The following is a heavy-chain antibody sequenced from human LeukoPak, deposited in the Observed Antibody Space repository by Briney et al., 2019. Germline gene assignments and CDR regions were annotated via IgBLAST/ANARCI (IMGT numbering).Heavy chain of an antibody. J-gene: IGHJ6*03. CDR2: ISSSSSYI. CDR3: AKEDSGSYAHMDD. CDR1: GFTFSSYS. Sequence: GGSLRLSCAASGFTFSSYSMNWVRQAPGKGLEWVSSISSSSSYIYYADSVKGRFTISRDNAKNSLYLQMNSLRVEDTAVYYCAKEDSGSYAHMDDWGKGTTVTVSS. V-gene: IGHV3-21*04. D-gene: IGHD1-26*01.